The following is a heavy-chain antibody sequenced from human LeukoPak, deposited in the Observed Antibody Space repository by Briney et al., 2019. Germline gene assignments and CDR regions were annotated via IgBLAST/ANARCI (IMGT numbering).Heavy chain of an antibody. Sequence: GGSLRLSCSASGFTFSSYAMHWVRQAPGKGLEYISAITSNGGSTYYADSVKGRFTISSDNSKNTLYLQMSSLRAEDTAVYYCVKGYCSGDSCYWYFDLWGRGTPVTVSS. V-gene: IGHV3-64D*06. CDR1: GFTFSSYA. CDR2: ITSNGGST. J-gene: IGHJ2*01. CDR3: VKGYCSGDSCYWYFDL. D-gene: IGHD2-15*01.